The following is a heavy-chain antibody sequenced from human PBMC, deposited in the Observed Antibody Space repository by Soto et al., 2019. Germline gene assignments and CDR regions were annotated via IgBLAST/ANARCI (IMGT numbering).Heavy chain of an antibody. CDR3: AREDAERATRFLDY. J-gene: IGHJ4*02. D-gene: IGHD2-21*01. CDR2: TSPSGLAT. V-gene: IGHV1-2*02. Sequence: GASVKVSCKASGYTFTGYYIHWVRQAPGQGLEWMGWTSPSGLATNYAQRFQGRVTMSRDRATSTVYMELSRLRSEDTAVYYCAREDAERATRFLDYWGQGTVVTVSS. CDR1: GYTFTGYY.